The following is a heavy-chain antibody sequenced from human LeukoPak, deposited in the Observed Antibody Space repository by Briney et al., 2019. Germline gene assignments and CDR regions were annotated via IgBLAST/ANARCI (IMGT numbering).Heavy chain of an antibody. D-gene: IGHD6-19*01. CDR3: ARAVAVDY. J-gene: IGHJ4*02. V-gene: IGHV3-7*03. CDR1: GFTLSSYW. CDR2: IKQDGSEK. Sequence: GGSLRLSCAASGFTLSSYWMSWVRQAPGKGLEWVANIKQDGSEKYYVDSVKGRFTISRDNAKNSLYLQMNSLRAEDTAVYYCARAVAVDYWDQGTLVTVSS.